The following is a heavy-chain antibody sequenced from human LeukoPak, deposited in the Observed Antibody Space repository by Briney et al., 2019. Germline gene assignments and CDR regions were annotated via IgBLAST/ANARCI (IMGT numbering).Heavy chain of an antibody. Sequence: GGSLRLSCVASRFSFSAYALAWVRQAPGKGLEWVSLITHIHTPTHNADSVKGRFTLSRDNYNNTLYLQMNSLRAEDSAVYYCAKKTTDSPGYPYHFDNWGQGTLVTVSS. CDR3: AKKTTDSPGYPYHFDN. CDR2: ITHIHTPT. V-gene: IGHV3-23*01. D-gene: IGHD3-9*01. CDR1: RFSFSAYA. J-gene: IGHJ4*02.